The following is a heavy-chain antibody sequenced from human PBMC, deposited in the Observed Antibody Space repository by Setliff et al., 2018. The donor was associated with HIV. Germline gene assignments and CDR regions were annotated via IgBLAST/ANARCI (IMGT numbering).Heavy chain of an antibody. D-gene: IGHD3-16*01. J-gene: IGHJ4*02. CDR3: AAVPWGHSSLIIDH. CDR1: GYTFTGNY. V-gene: IGHV1-2*02. Sequence: GASVKVSCKASGYTFTGNYIHWVRQAPGQGLEWMGWINPNSGGTNYEQKFQGRVTMTRDTSISTAYMELSRLRSDDTAVYYCAAVPWGHSSLIIDHWGQGTPVTVSS. CDR2: INPNSGGT.